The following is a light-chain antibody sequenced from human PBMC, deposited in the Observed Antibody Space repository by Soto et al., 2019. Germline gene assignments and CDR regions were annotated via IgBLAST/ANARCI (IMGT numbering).Light chain of an antibody. CDR2: IAS. CDR1: QGITND. CDR3: QQLDSMPIT. J-gene: IGKJ5*01. Sequence: DIQMTQSPSSLSAYVGDRVTITCRASQGITNDLGWYQQKPGEAPKLLISIASILQSGVPSRFSGSGSGTDFVLTISSLQPEDSATYYCQQLDSMPITFGQGTRLEIK. V-gene: IGKV1-17*01.